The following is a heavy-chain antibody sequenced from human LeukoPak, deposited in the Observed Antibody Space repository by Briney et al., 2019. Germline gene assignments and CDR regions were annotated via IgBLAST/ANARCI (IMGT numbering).Heavy chain of an antibody. D-gene: IGHD6-13*01. V-gene: IGHV3-66*01. Sequence: GGSLRLSCAASEFSVGSNCMTWVRQAPGKGLEWVSLIYSGGSTYYADSVKGRFTISRDNSKNTLYLQMNSLRAEDTAVYYCAKDPRLGSSWSAYYNYYYYMDVWGKGTTVIISS. CDR1: EFSVGSNC. CDR2: IYSGGST. J-gene: IGHJ6*03. CDR3: AKDPRLGSSWSAYYNYYYYMDV.